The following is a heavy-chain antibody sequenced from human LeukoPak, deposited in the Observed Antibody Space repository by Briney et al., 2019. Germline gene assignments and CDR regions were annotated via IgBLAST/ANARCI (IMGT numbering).Heavy chain of an antibody. J-gene: IGHJ4*02. CDR2: INPNSGGT. CDR1: GYTFTGSY. CDR3: ARGYSSGCYVGY. V-gene: IGHV1-2*02. D-gene: IGHD6-19*01. Sequence: ASVKVSCKASGYTFTGSYMHWVRQAPGQGLEWMGWINPNSGGTNYAQKFQGRVTMTRDTSISTAYMELSRLRSDDTAVYYCARGYSSGCYVGYWGQGTLVTVSS.